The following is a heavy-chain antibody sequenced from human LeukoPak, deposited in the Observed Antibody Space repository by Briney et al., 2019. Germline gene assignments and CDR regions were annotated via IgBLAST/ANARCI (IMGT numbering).Heavy chain of an antibody. CDR3: ARAIAVAADH. Sequence: PGGSLRLSCAASGFTFSSYEMNWVRQAPGKGLEWVSYISSSGSTIYYADSVKGRFTISRDNAKNSLYLQMNSLRAEDTAVYYCARAIAVAADHWGQGTLVTVSS. CDR1: GFTFSSYE. V-gene: IGHV3-48*03. J-gene: IGHJ4*02. CDR2: ISSSGSTI. D-gene: IGHD6-19*01.